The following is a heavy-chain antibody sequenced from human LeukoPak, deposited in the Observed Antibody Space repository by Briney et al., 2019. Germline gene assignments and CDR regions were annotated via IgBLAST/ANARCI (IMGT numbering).Heavy chain of an antibody. CDR2: ISYDGSNK. D-gene: IGHD4-11*01. Sequence: GGSLRLSCAASGFTFSSYGMHWVRQAPGKGLEWVAVISYDGSNKYYADSVKGRFTISRDNSKNTLYLQMNSQRAEDTAVYYCAKEQFYWGQGTLVTVSS. CDR1: GFTFSSYG. CDR3: AKEQFY. V-gene: IGHV3-30*18. J-gene: IGHJ4*02.